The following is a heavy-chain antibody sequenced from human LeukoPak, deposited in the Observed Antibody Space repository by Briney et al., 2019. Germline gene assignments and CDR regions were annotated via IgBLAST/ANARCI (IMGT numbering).Heavy chain of an antibody. V-gene: IGHV3-66*01. CDR2: IYSGGAT. J-gene: IGHJ6*02. Sequence: GGSLRLSCTVSGFIVGSKYMSWVRQAPGKGLEWVAVIYSGGATYYAGSVKGRFTISRDNTKNTLYLQMNSLEAEDRAVYYCARAAFASSWYEGGLDVWGQGTLVTVSS. CDR1: GFIVGSKY. CDR3: ARAAFASSWYEGGLDV. D-gene: IGHD6-13*01.